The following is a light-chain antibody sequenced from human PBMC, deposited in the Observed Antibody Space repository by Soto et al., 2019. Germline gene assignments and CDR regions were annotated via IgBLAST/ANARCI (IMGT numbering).Light chain of an antibody. J-gene: IGKJ1*01. CDR1: QSISSW. CDR3: QHYNTYPWT. CDR2: KAS. V-gene: IGKV1-5*03. Sequence: IPVTQSPSSPSASLGDRVTLTFRASQSISSWLAWYQQKPGKAPNLLIHKASHLESGVPSRFSGSGSGTEFTLTISSLQPGDFATYYCQHYNTYPWTFGQGTKVDIK.